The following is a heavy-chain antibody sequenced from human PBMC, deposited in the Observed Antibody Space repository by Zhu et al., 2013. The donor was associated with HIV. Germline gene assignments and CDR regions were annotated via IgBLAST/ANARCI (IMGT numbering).Heavy chain of an antibody. CDR3: AEFIIGTGSDY. V-gene: IGHV1-18*01. CDR2: INTNNGHT. D-gene: IGHD3-10*01. CDR1: GYTFTTNG. Sequence: QVQLVQSGDEMKKPGASVKVSCKASGYTFTTNGITWMRQAPGQGLEWMGWINTNNGHTNYAPKLRDRVTLAVDRSTSTAYMELRSLTSDDTAVYYCAEFIIGTGSDYWGQGTLVTVSS. J-gene: IGHJ4*02.